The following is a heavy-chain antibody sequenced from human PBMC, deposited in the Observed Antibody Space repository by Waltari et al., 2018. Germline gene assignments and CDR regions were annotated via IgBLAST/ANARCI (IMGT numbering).Heavy chain of an antibody. V-gene: IGHV3-21*01. D-gene: IGHD3-3*01. CDR3: AKADYDFWSGSNYGMDV. CDR2: ISSSSSYI. Sequence: EVQLVESGGGLFKPGGSLRLSCAASGFTFSSYSMTWVPQAPGKGLEWVSSISSSSSYIYYADSGKGRFTISRDNAKNSLYLQMNSLRAEDTAVYYCAKADYDFWSGSNYGMDVWGQGTTVTVSS. CDR1: GFTFSSYS. J-gene: IGHJ6*02.